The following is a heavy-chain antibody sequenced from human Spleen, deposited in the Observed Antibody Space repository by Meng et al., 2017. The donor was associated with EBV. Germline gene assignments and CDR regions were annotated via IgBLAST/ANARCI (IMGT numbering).Heavy chain of an antibody. CDR3: ARDRNPSYDYRGGFDP. V-gene: IGHV4-61*01. Sequence: GPLLGSGPGPVKPSEILVLTCTVSSGSVSSGNFFWSWIRQSPGKGLEWIGNIYYTGSTNYKPSLKSRVTMSVDTSKNHFSLELRSVTAADTAVYYCARDRNPSYDYRGGFDPWGQGTLVTVSS. D-gene: IGHD3-16*01. J-gene: IGHJ5*02. CDR2: IYYTGST. CDR1: SGSVSSGNFF.